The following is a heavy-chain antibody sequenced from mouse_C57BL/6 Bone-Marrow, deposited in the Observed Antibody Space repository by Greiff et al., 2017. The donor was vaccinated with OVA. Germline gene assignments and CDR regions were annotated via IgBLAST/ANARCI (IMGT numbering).Heavy chain of an antibody. J-gene: IGHJ1*03. CDR2: IYPRSGNT. CDR1: GYTFTSSG. D-gene: IGHD1-1*01. CDR3: ASGPYGSSYLYWYFDV. V-gene: IGHV1-81*01. Sequence: QVQLQQSGAELARPGASVKLSCKASGYTFTSSGISWVKQRTGQGLEWIGEIYPRSGNTYYNEKFKGKATLTADKSSSTAYMELRSLTSEDSAVYFCASGPYGSSYLYWYFDVWGTGTTVTVSS.